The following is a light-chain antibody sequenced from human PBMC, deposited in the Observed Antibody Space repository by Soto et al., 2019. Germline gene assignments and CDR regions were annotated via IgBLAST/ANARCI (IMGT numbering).Light chain of an antibody. CDR2: YAS. CDR3: QLRRRPWT. CDR1: QSVSSY. V-gene: IGKV3-11*01. J-gene: IGKJ1*01. Sequence: EIVMTQSPATLSLSPGERATLSCRASQSVSSYLSWYQQKLGQAPRLLISYASNRAPGIPARFSGSGSGTDFTLTISSLEPEDFAVYYCQLRRRPWTFGQGTKVDI.